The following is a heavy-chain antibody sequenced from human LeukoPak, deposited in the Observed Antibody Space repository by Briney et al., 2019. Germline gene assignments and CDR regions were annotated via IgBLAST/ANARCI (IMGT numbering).Heavy chain of an antibody. D-gene: IGHD3-9*01. Sequence: GGSLRLSCAASGFIFDDYAMHWVLRAPGKGLQWVSGITRNAAIIGYVDSVKGRFTISRDSAKNSLYLQMNSLRPEDTAFYYCARGDILTTRLLDSWGLGTLVTVSS. V-gene: IGHV3-9*01. J-gene: IGHJ4*02. CDR1: GFIFDDYA. CDR2: ITRNAAII. CDR3: ARGDILTTRLLDS.